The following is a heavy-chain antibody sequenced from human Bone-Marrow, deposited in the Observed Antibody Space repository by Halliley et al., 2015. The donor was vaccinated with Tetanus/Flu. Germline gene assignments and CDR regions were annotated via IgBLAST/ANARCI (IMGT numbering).Heavy chain of an antibody. CDR1: GFTFRNYG. CDR3: ARGDSSGYYSYALDK. J-gene: IGHJ4*02. D-gene: IGHD3-22*01. Sequence: SGFTFRNYGMNWVRQAPGKGLEWVAVVWFDGSNEYYADSVKGRFTISRDNSKSTLFLQMNSLRVEDTAVYYCARGDSSGYYSYALDKRGQGTLVTVSS. V-gene: IGHV3-33*01. CDR2: VWFDGSNE.